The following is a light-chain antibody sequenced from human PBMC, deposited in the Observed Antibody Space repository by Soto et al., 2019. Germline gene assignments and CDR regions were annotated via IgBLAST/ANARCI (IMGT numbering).Light chain of an antibody. J-gene: IGKJ5*01. CDR1: QRVSSN. CDR3: QQYNNWPPIT. V-gene: IGKV3-15*01. Sequence: EIVMTQSPATLSVSPGERATLSCRASQRVSSNLAWYQQKPGQAPGILIFGPSTRATGIPARLSGSGSGTDFTLTISSLQSEDFAVYYCQQYNNWPPITFGQGTRLEIK. CDR2: GPS.